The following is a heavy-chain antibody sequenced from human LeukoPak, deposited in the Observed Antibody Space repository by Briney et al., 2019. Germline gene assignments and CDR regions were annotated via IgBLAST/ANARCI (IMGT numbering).Heavy chain of an antibody. CDR3: ARDLLPSRYYDSSGYPGIMDV. Sequence: ASVKVSCKASEYTFTSYYMHWVRQAPGQGLEWMGIINPSGGSTSYAQKFQGRVTMTRDTSTSTVYMELSSLRSEDTAVYYCARDLLPSRYYDSSGYPGIMDVWGQGTTVTVSS. D-gene: IGHD3-22*01. CDR1: EYTFTSYY. CDR2: INPSGGST. V-gene: IGHV1-46*01. J-gene: IGHJ6*02.